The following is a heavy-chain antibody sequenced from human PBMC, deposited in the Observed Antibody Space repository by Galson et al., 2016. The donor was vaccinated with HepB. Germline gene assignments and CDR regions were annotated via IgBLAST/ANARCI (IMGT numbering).Heavy chain of an antibody. CDR1: GGSFSGYF. CDR3: ARRGTNYIYDY. J-gene: IGHJ4*02. V-gene: IGHV4-34*01. Sequence: SETLSLTCAVYGGSFSGYFWNWIRQTPGKGLEWIGEINHSGSTNYKASLESRVTISVDTSKSQFSLKLNSVTAADTAVYFCARRGTNYIYDYWGQGTLVTVSS. CDR2: INHSGST. D-gene: IGHD4/OR15-4a*01.